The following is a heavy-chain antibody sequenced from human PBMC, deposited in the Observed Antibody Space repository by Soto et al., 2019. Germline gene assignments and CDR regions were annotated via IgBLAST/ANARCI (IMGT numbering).Heavy chain of an antibody. CDR2: TYYRSKWYN. Sequence: LSLTCAISGDSVSSNSAAWNWIRQSPSKGLEWLGRTYYRSKWYNDYAVSVKSRITINPDTSKNQFSLQLNSVTPEDTAVYYCARGPSAAAVWARYYYYGMDVWGQGTTVTVSS. CDR1: GDSVSSNSAA. V-gene: IGHV6-1*01. J-gene: IGHJ6*02. CDR3: ARGPSAAAVWARYYYYGMDV. D-gene: IGHD6-13*01.